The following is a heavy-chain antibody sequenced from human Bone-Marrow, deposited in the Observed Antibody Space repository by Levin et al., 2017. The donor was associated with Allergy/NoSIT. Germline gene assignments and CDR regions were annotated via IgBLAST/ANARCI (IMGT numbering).Heavy chain of an antibody. CDR1: GFTFSNYA. CDR3: AKGGGRPLSDAFDI. J-gene: IGHJ3*02. D-gene: IGHD6-6*01. V-gene: IGHV3-23*01. CDR2: IISGGGT. Sequence: GESLKISCAASGFTFSNYAMSWVRQAPGKGLEWVSTIISGGGTYYAESVEGRFTISRDNSRNTLFLQIDTLRADDTALYYCAKGGGRPLSDAFDIWGQGTMVTVSS.